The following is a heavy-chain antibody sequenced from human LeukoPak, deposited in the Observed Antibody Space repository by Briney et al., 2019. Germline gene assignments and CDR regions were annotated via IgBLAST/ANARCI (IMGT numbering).Heavy chain of an antibody. D-gene: IGHD6-13*01. CDR2: ISGSGGST. J-gene: IGHJ1*01. CDR1: GFTFSSYA. Sequence: GGSLRLSCAASGFTFSSYAMSWVRQAPGKGLEWVSAISGSGGSTYYADSVKGRFTISRDNSKNTLYLQMNSLRAEDTAVYYCAKDLDSSSWYSHFQHWGQGTLVTVSS. V-gene: IGHV3-23*01. CDR3: AKDLDSSSWYSHFQH.